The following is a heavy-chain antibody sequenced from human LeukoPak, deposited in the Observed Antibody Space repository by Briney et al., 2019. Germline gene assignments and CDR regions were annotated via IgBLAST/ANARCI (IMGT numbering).Heavy chain of an antibody. CDR2: INTYGRRT. V-gene: IGHV3-74*01. CDR1: GFTFSSSW. Sequence: GVSLRLSCAASGFTFSSSWVHWPRQARGKGLVWFSRINTYGRRTDHADSVEGRFTISRDNAKDTLYLQMTSLRAEDTAVYYCVRGFGGRTDSWGQGTEVTVST. D-gene: IGHD2-15*01. CDR3: VRGFGGRTDS. J-gene: IGHJ5*01.